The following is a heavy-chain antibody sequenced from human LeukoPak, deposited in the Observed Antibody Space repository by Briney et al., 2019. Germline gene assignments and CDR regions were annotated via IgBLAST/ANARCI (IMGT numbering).Heavy chain of an antibody. V-gene: IGHV3-21*06. J-gene: IGHJ6*03. CDR1: GFTFSN. D-gene: IGHD1-26*01. Sequence: GGSLRLSCAASGFTFSNMNWVRQAPGKGLEWVSSITSSSSYIYYADSVEGRFTISRDNAKNSLYLQMDSLRVEDTAEYYCARDPYSGNYGAYYYYYMDVWGKGTTVTVSS. CDR2: ITSSSSYI. CDR3: ARDPYSGNYGAYYYYYMDV.